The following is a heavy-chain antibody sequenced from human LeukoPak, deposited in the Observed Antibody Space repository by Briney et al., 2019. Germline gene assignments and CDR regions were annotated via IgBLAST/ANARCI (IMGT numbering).Heavy chain of an antibody. J-gene: IGHJ4*02. CDR1: GFTFSSYW. V-gene: IGHV3-7*01. CDR3: AREKIAAAAVFDY. CDR2: IKQDGSEK. Sequence: GGSLRLSCAASGFTFSSYWMRWVRPAAGKGLEWVANIKQDGSEKYYVDSVKGRFTITRDNAKNSLYLQMNSLRAEDTAVYYCAREKIAAAAVFDYWGQGTLVTVSS. D-gene: IGHD6-13*01.